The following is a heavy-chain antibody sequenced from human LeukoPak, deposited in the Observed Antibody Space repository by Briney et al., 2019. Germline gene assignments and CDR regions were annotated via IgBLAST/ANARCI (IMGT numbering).Heavy chain of an antibody. Sequence: PGRSLRLSCAASGFTFSSYGMHWVRQAPGKGLEWVAVISYDGSNKYYADSVKGRFTISRDNYKNTLYLQMNSLRAEDTAVYYCAKLGYCSSTSCYGWDMDVWGKGTTVTVSS. J-gene: IGHJ6*04. CDR1: GFTFSSYG. V-gene: IGHV3-30*18. D-gene: IGHD2-2*01. CDR3: AKLGYCSSTSCYGWDMDV. CDR2: ISYDGSNK.